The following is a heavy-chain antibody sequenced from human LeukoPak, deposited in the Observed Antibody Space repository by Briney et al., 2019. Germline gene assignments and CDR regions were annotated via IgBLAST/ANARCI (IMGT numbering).Heavy chain of an antibody. CDR1: GYSISSGYY. J-gene: IGHJ3*02. V-gene: IGHV4-38-2*02. CDR3: ARGLTPDAFDI. CDR2: IYHSGRT. Sequence: SETLSLTCNVSGYSISSGYYWGWIRQPPAKGLEWIGSIYHSGRTHYNPSLKSRVTISGDTSKNRFSLKLSSVTAAETAVYYCARGLTPDAFDIWGQGTMVTVSS.